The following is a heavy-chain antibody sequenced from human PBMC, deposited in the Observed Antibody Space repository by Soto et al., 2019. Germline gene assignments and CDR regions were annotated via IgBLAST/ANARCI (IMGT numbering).Heavy chain of an antibody. J-gene: IGHJ4*02. V-gene: IGHV3-23*01. Sequence: EVQLLESGGGLLQPGGSLRLSCAASGFTFRSYAMSWVRQAPGKGLEWVSGISGSGGSTYYADSVKGRFTISRDNSKNALNLQMNSLRAEDTAVYYCSKAPWEAPAVTQDDFWGQGTLVTVSS. CDR1: GFTFRSYA. CDR3: SKAPWEAPAVTQDDF. D-gene: IGHD1-26*01. CDR2: ISGSGGST.